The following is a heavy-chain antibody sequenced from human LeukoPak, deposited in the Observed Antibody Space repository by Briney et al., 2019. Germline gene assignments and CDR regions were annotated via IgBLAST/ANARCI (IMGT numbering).Heavy chain of an antibody. CDR2: INHSGST. V-gene: IGHV4-34*01. CDR1: GGSFSGYY. CDR3: ARGVNYDILTGYYPHNWFDP. D-gene: IGHD3-9*01. Sequence: PSETLSLTCAVYGGSFSGYYWSWIRQPPGKGLEWIGEINHSGSTNYNPSLKSRVTISVDTSKNQFSLKLSSVTAADTAVYYCARGVNYDILTGYYPHNWFDPWGQGTLVTVSS. J-gene: IGHJ5*02.